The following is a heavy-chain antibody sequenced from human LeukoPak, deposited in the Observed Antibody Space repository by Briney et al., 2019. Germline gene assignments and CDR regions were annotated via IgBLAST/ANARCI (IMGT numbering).Heavy chain of an antibody. Sequence: ASVKVSCKASGYTFTSYYMHWVRQAPGQGLEWMGLINPSGGSTSYAQKFQGRVTITRDTSTSTVYMELSSLRSEDTAVYYCAREGPLVGATDAGYFQHWGQGTLVTVSS. V-gene: IGHV1-46*01. D-gene: IGHD1-26*01. CDR2: INPSGGST. J-gene: IGHJ1*01. CDR3: AREGPLVGATDAGYFQH. CDR1: GYTFTSYY.